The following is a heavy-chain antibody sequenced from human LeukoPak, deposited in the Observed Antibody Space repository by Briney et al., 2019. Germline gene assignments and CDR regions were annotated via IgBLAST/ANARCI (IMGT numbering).Heavy chain of an antibody. V-gene: IGHV3-11*01. CDR1: GFTFSDYY. CDR3: AGDRGRRHYYGSGSYSYYYYYYGMDV. D-gene: IGHD3-10*01. Sequence: GGSLRLSCAASGFTFSDYYMSWIRQAPGKGLEWVSYISSSGSTIYYADSVKGRFTISRDNAKNSLYLQMNSLRAEDTAVYYCAGDRGRRHYYGSGSYSYYYYYYGMDVWGQGTTVTVSS. CDR2: ISSSGSTI. J-gene: IGHJ6*02.